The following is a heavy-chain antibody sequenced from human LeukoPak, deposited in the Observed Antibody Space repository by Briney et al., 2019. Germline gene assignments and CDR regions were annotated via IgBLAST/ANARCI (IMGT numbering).Heavy chain of an antibody. CDR2: ISSSSTYI. CDR1: GISLSSYT. J-gene: IGHJ4*02. Sequence: GSLRLSCAASGISLSSYTMNWVRQAPGKGLEWVSSISSSSTYIYYADSVKGRFTMSRDNAKNSVYLQMNSLRAEDTAVYYCARVLRGYSYGPDYWGQGTLVTVSS. D-gene: IGHD5-18*01. CDR3: ARVLRGYSYGPDY. V-gene: IGHV3-21*01.